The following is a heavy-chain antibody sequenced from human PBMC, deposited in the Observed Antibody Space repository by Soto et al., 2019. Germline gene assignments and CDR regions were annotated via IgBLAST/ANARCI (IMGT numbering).Heavy chain of an antibody. Sequence: QVQLEQSGAEVKKPGASVKVSCKASGNSLPRYGITWVRQVPGQGPEWMGWISGYNGNTNYGQKVQGRAIMHTDTSTNTAHMDLRSLSPADTAVYYCATSGEDWDFDLWGRGTLVTVSS. CDR1: GNSLPRYG. CDR2: ISGYNGNT. D-gene: IGHD1-26*01. J-gene: IGHJ2*01. V-gene: IGHV1-18*01. CDR3: ATSGEDWDFDL.